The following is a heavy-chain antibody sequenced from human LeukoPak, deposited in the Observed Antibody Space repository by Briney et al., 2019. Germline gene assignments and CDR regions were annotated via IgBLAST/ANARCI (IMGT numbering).Heavy chain of an antibody. CDR3: AREPKAGSSSDETPY. J-gene: IGHJ4*02. CDR2: ISSSSSYT. V-gene: IGHV3-11*06. D-gene: IGHD6-6*01. Sequence: GGSLRPSRAASGFTSSDYYMSWLRQAPGKGMGWVSYISSSSSYTNYADSVKGRFTISRDNAKNSLYLQMNSLRAEDTAVYYCAREPKAGSSSDETPYWGQGTLVTVSS. CDR1: GFTSSDYY.